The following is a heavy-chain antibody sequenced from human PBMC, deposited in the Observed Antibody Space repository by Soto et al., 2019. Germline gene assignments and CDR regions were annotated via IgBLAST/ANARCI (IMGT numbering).Heavy chain of an antibody. D-gene: IGHD3-22*01. CDR2: ISYDGSNK. Sequence: GGSLSLACPAGRVSRSSWLMYYDRQAPGKGLEWVAVISYDGSNKYYADSVKGRFTISRDNSKNTLCLQMNSLRAEDTAVYYCARDLYYYDSSGSLGGFYYWGQGTLVTVS. V-gene: IGHV3-30-3*01. CDR1: RVSRSSWL. J-gene: IGHJ4*02. CDR3: ARDLYYYDSSGSLGGFYY.